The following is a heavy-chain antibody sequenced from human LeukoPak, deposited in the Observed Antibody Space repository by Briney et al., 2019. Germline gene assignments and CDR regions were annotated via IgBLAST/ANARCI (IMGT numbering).Heavy chain of an antibody. CDR1: GFTFSDYA. CDR3: AKDFYSVTYPRFDY. D-gene: IGHD4-23*01. CDR2: ISGTGGSGDNT. J-gene: IGHJ4*02. Sequence: GGSLRLSCAASGFTFSDYAMSWVRQAPGKGLEWISAISGTGGSGDNTYSADSLKGRFTISRDNSKITLYLQMNSLRAEDTAVYYCAKDFYSVTYPRFDYRGQGTLVTVSS. V-gene: IGHV3-23*01.